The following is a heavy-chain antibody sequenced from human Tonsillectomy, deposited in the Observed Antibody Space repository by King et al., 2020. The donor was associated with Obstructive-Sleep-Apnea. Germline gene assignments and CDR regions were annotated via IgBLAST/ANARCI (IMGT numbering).Heavy chain of an antibody. J-gene: IGHJ5*02. D-gene: IGHD6-13*01. Sequence: VQLQQWGAGLLKPSETLSLTCAVFVGSFSDYYWSWIRQPPGKGLEWIGEINQSGSTNYNPSLKSRIIISVEMPKNQFSLKLSSVTAADTAVYYCARGSGAAAVNWFDPWGQGTLVTVAS. CDR3: ARGSGAAAVNWFDP. V-gene: IGHV4-34*01. CDR1: VGSFSDYY. CDR2: INQSGST.